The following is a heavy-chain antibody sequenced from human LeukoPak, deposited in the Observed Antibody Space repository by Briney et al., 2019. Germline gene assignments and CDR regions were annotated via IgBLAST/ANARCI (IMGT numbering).Heavy chain of an antibody. CDR1: GGSISSYY. CDR3: ARSRRVDAFDI. D-gene: IGHD3-10*01. CDR2: IYYSGST. V-gene: IGHV4-59*01. J-gene: IGHJ3*02. Sequence: PSETLSLTCTVSGGSISSYYWSWIRQPPGKGLEWIGYIYYSGSTNYNPSLKSRVTISVDTSKNQFSLKLSSVTAADTAVYYCARSRRVDAFDIWGQGTMVTVSS.